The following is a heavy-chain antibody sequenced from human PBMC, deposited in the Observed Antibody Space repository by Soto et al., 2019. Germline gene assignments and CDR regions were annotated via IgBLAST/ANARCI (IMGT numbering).Heavy chain of an antibody. Sequence: SETLSLTSTVSGGSISSGDYYWSWIRQPPGEGLEWIGYIYYSGSTYYNPSLKSRVTISVDTSKNQFSLKLSSVTAADTAVYYCARLNCSGGSCYSDYYYGMDVWGQGTTVTVSS. J-gene: IGHJ6*02. CDR3: ARLNCSGGSCYSDYYYGMDV. CDR1: GGSISSGDYY. V-gene: IGHV4-30-4*01. CDR2: IYYSGST. D-gene: IGHD2-15*01.